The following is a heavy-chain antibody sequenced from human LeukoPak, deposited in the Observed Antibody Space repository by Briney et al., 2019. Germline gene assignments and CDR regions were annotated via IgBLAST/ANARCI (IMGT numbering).Heavy chain of an antibody. Sequence: GGSLRLSRAASGFSFSVYWMHWVRQAPGKGLEWVSGINWNGGSTGYADSVKGRFTISRDNAKNSLYLQMNSLRAEDTALYYCAREGAIVGATSWFDPWGQGTLVTVSS. V-gene: IGHV3-20*04. D-gene: IGHD1-26*01. CDR2: INWNGGST. J-gene: IGHJ5*02. CDR3: AREGAIVGATSWFDP. CDR1: GFSFSVYW.